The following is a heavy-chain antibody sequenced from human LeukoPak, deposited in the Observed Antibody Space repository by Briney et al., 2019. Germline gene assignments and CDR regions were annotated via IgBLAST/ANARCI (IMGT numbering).Heavy chain of an antibody. J-gene: IGHJ4*02. V-gene: IGHV3-74*01. CDR2: INTDGTVT. Sequence: GGSLRLSCAASGFTFSKYWMLWVRQAPGKGLESVSRINTDGTVTTYADSVKGRFTVSRDNADNTMFLQMNSVRDEDKAVYYCATKQWLAPPPDSWGQGTPVTVSS. CDR3: ATKQWLAPPPDS. CDR1: GFTFSKYW. D-gene: IGHD6-19*01.